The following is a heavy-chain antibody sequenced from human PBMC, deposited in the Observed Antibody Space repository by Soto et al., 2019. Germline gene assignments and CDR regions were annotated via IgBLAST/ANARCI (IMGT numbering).Heavy chain of an antibody. Sequence: QLQLQESGPGLVKPSETLSLTCTVSGGSISSSNYYWGWIRQPPGKGLEWIGSIYYTGSTYYNPSLKSRVTISVDTSKSQLSLKLRSVTAADTAVYYCARAAGSYYYYMDVWGKGTTVTVSS. CDR1: GGSISSSNYY. V-gene: IGHV4-39*01. J-gene: IGHJ6*03. CDR3: ARAAGSYYYYMDV. D-gene: IGHD6-13*01. CDR2: IYYTGST.